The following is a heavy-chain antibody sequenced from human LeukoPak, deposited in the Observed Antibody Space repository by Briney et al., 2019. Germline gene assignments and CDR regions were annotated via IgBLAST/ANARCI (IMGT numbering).Heavy chain of an antibody. J-gene: IGHJ4*02. CDR1: GYSLTGLS. CDR2: LDLEGGET. D-gene: IGHD2-2*01. V-gene: IGHV1-24*01. CDR3: AMGDPYQLLEE. Sequence: ASVKVSCKVSGYSLTGLSKYWVRQAPGKGLEWMGGLDLEGGETIYAQKFEGRVTMTEDTSTDTVYMELRSLQSDDTAVYYCAMGDPYQLLEEWGQGTLFTVSS.